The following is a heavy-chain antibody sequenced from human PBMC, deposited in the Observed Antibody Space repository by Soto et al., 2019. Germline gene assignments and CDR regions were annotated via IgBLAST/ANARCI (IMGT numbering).Heavy chain of an antibody. CDR3: AKDLSTVTSSTDLPPRATLDY. CDR1: GFTFSSYG. Sequence: GGSLRLSCAASGFTFSSYGMHWVRQAPGKGLEWVAVISYDGSNKYYADSVKGRFTISRDNSKNTLYLQMNSLRAEDTAVYYCAKDLSTVTSSTDLPPRATLDYWGQGTLVTVSS. J-gene: IGHJ4*02. V-gene: IGHV3-30*18. CDR2: ISYDGSNK. D-gene: IGHD2-2*01.